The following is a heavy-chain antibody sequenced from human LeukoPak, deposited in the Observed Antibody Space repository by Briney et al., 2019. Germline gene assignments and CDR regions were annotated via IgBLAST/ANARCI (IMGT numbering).Heavy chain of an antibody. CDR3: ASQTSRKNFDY. V-gene: IGHV3-48*03. CDR2: ISNTGSTI. D-gene: IGHD1-14*01. CDR1: GFTFSSYE. J-gene: IGHJ4*02. Sequence: PGGSLRLSCAASGFTFSSYEMNWVRQAPGKGLEWVSYISNTGSTIYYADSVKGRFTISRDNAKNSLFLQVNSLRAEDTAIYYCASQTSRKNFDYWGQGTLVTVSS.